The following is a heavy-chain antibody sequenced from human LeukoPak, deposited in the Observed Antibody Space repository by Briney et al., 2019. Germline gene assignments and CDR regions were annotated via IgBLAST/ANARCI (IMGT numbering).Heavy chain of an antibody. CDR3: AKRGPYYYDSSDRYYFDY. V-gene: IGHV3-23*01. CDR1: GLTLSSYS. J-gene: IGHJ4*02. Sequence: PGGSLRLSCAASGLTLSSYSMSWVPHAPAKALEWVSAISGIGGNTYYTDSVKDRFTISRDKSKNTLYLQMNSLRAEDTAVYYCAKRGPYYYDSSDRYYFDYWGQGTLVTVSS. CDR2: ISGIGGNT. D-gene: IGHD3-22*01.